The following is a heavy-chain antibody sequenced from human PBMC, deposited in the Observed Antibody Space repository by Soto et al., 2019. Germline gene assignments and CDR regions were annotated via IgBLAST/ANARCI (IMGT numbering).Heavy chain of an antibody. V-gene: IGHV4-31*03. CDR2: IYYSGST. Sequence: PSETLSLTCTVSGGSISSGGYYWSWIRQHPGKGLEWIGYIYYSGSTYYNPSLKSRVTISVDTSKNQFSLKLSSVTAADTAVYYCAREIKTRITGTTWYYYGMDVWGQGTTVTVSS. CDR3: AREIKTRITGTTWYYYGMDV. CDR1: GGSISSGGYY. D-gene: IGHD1-7*01. J-gene: IGHJ6*02.